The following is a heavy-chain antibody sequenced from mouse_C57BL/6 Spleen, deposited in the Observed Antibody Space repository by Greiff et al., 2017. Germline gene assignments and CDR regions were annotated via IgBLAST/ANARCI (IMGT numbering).Heavy chain of an antibody. CDR2: INHNNGGT. V-gene: IGHV1-22*01. CDR3: DSDGYYGWFAY. Sequence: EVQLVESGPELVKPGASVKMSCKASGYTFTDYNMHWVKQSHGKSLEWIGYINHNNGGTSYNQKFTGKATLTVNKSSSTAYLELRSLTSEYSAVYDCDSDGYYGWFAYWGQGTLVTVSA. D-gene: IGHD2-3*01. J-gene: IGHJ3*01. CDR1: GYTFTDYN.